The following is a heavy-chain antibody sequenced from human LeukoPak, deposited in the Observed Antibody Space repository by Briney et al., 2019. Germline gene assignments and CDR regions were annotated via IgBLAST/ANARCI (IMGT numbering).Heavy chain of an antibody. CDR2: IKHDGSEKQDGSGK. CDR3: SRSGRGVDSYMDV. CDR1: GFTFSQYW. Sequence: GGSLRLSCAASGFTFSQYWMSWVRQAPGKGLEWVANIKHDGSEKQDGSGKNYVDSVKGRFTISRDNAKNSLYLQMNSLRAEDAAVYYCSRSGRGVDSYMDVWGKGTTVTVSS. J-gene: IGHJ6*03. V-gene: IGHV3-7*01. D-gene: IGHD3-10*01.